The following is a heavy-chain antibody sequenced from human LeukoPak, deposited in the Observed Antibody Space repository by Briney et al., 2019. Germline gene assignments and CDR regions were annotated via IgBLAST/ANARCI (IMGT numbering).Heavy chain of an antibody. D-gene: IGHD4-17*01. Sequence: PSETLSLTCAVYGGSFSGYYWSWIRQPPGKGLEWIGYIYYSGSTNYNPSLKSRVTISVDTSKNQFSLKLSSVTAADTAVYYCARLDYGDGTDYWGQGTLVTVSS. CDR2: IYYSGST. CDR3: ARLDYGDGTDY. CDR1: GGSFSGYY. J-gene: IGHJ4*02. V-gene: IGHV4-59*01.